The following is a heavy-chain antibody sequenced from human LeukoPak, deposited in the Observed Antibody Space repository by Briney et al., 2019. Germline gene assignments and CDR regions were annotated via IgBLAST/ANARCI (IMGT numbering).Heavy chain of an antibody. D-gene: IGHD5-24*01. V-gene: IGHV4-61*02. J-gene: IGHJ3*02. CDR3: ARSGRWLPPGLAFDI. CDR2: IYSSGST. Sequence: SQTLSLTCTVSGGSISSGSYYWSWIRQPGGKGLEWIGRIYSSGSTNYNPSLKSRVTISIDTSKNQFSLKLNSVTAADTAVYYCARSGRWLPPGLAFDIWGQGTMVTVSS. CDR1: GGSISSGSYY.